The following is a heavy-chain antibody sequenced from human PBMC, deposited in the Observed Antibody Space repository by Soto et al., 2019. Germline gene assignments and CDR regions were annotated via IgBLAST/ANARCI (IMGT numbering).Heavy chain of an antibody. D-gene: IGHD6-6*01. CDR3: ARDGVLAVRRVSFDY. V-gene: IGHV3-33*01. CDR2: IWYDGSNK. CDR1: GFTFSSYG. Sequence: GGSLRLSCAASGFTFSSYGMHWVRQAPGKGLEWVAVIWYDGSNKYYADSVKGRFTISRDNSKNTLYLQMNSLRAEDTAVYYCARDGVLAVRRVSFDYWGQGTLVTAPQ. J-gene: IGHJ4*02.